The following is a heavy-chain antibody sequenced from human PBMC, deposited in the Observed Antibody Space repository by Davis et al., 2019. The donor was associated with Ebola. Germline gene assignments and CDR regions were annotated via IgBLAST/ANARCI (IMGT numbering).Heavy chain of an antibody. CDR2: ISSSSSYI. V-gene: IGHV3-21*01. D-gene: IGHD2-8*02. Sequence: GGSLRLSCAASGFTFSSYSMNWVRQAPGKGLEWVSSISSSSSYIYYADSVKGRFTISRDNAKNSLYLQMNSLRAEDTAVYYCARDWYCTGGVCYPYNWFDPWGQGTLVTVSS. J-gene: IGHJ5*02. CDR1: GFTFSSYS. CDR3: ARDWYCTGGVCYPYNWFDP.